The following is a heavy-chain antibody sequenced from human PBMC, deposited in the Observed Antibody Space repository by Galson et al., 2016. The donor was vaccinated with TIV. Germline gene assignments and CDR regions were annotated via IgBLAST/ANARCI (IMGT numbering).Heavy chain of an antibody. CDR1: GGSISNTNYY. V-gene: IGHV4-61*09. J-gene: IGHJ2*01. CDR2: IYTTGST. Sequence: LSLTCSVSGGSISNTNYYWTWIRQPAGKGLAWIGHIYTTGSTDHNPSFRSRLSLSIDPSQRQFSLQLTSVTAADAGVYYCAITSGLDGRANWFLDLWGRGTLVAVSS. D-gene: IGHD6-19*01. CDR3: AITSGLDGRANWFLDL.